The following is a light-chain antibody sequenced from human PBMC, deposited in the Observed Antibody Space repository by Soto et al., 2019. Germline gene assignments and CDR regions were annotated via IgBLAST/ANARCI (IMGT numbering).Light chain of an antibody. CDR1: QSISSW. Sequence: LQMTQSPFTLSATAGDRVTIPFRASQSISSWLAWYQHKPGKAPKLLIYDASNLDSGVPSRFSGSGSGTEFSLTISNLQPDDCATYYCQQYENYWTFGQGTKVDIK. CDR2: DAS. J-gene: IGKJ1*01. V-gene: IGKV1-5*01. CDR3: QQYENYWT.